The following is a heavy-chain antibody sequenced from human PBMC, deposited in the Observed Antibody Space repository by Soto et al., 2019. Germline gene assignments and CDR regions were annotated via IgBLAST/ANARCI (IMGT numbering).Heavy chain of an antibody. J-gene: IGHJ4*02. D-gene: IGHD1-1*01. CDR3: ARERGNWNSEVYFDY. V-gene: IGHV3-74*01. Sequence: GGSLRLSCAASGFTFSSYWMHWVRQAPGKGLVWVSRINSDGSGTSYADSVKGRFTISKDNAKNTLYLQMNSLRAEDTAVYYCARERGNWNSEVYFDYWGQGSQVTVSS. CDR2: INSDGSGT. CDR1: GFTFSSYW.